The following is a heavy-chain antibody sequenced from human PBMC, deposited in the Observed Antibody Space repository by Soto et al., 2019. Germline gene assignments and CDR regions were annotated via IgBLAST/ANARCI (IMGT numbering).Heavy chain of an antibody. D-gene: IGHD2-21*01. Sequence: PGGSLRLSCTASGFTFGDYAMSWFRQAPGKGLEWVGFIRSKAYGGTTEYAASVKGRFTISRDDSKSIAYLQMNSLKTDDTAVYYCTRDRSVVVIATHFDYWGQGTLVTVS. V-gene: IGHV3-49*03. CDR1: GFTFGDYA. J-gene: IGHJ4*02. CDR2: IRSKAYGGTT. CDR3: TRDRSVVVIATHFDY.